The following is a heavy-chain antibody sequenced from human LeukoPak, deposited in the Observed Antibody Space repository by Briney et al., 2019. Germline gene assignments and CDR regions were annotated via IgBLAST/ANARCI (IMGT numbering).Heavy chain of an antibody. CDR3: ASGTRVHDFWSGYSDY. CDR1: GFTFSSYA. Sequence: GGSLRLSCAASGFTFSSYAMHWVRQAPGKGLEWVAVISYDGSNKYYADSVKGRFTISRDNSKNTLYLQMNSLRAEDTAVYYCASGTRVHDFWSGYSDYWGQGTLVTVSS. D-gene: IGHD3-3*01. J-gene: IGHJ4*02. V-gene: IGHV3-30-3*01. CDR2: ISYDGSNK.